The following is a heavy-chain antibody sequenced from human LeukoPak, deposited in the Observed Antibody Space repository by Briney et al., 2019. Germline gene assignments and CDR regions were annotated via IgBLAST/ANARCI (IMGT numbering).Heavy chain of an antibody. CDR3: ARARGCCSSTSCSLFVY. J-gene: IGHJ4*02. Sequence: PGGSLRLSCAASGFTFDDYGMSWVRQAPGKGLEWVSGINWNGGSTGYADSVKGRFTISRDNAKNSLYLQMNSLRAEDTAVYYCARARGCCSSTSCSLFVYWGQGTLVTVSS. D-gene: IGHD2-2*01. CDR2: INWNGGST. V-gene: IGHV3-20*04. CDR1: GFTFDDYG.